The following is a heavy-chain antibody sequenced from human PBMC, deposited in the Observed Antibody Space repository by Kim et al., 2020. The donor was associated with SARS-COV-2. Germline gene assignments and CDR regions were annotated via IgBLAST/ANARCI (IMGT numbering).Heavy chain of an antibody. Sequence: GGSLRLSCAASGFTFSDYYMSWIRQAPGKGLEWVSYISSSGSTIYYADSVKGRFTISRDNAKNSLYLQMNSLRAEDTAVYYCVREAPYNWNYAYYGMDVWGQGTTVTVSS. V-gene: IGHV3-11*01. D-gene: IGHD1-20*01. CDR1: GFTFSDYY. CDR2: ISSSGSTI. CDR3: VREAPYNWNYAYYGMDV. J-gene: IGHJ6*02.